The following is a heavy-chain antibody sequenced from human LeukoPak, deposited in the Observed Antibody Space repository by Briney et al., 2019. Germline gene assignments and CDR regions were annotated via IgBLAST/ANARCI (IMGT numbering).Heavy chain of an antibody. CDR3: ARVNYDYVWGSYRHYYFDY. V-gene: IGHV3-48*01. D-gene: IGHD3-16*02. Sequence: GGSLRLSCAASGFTFSSYSMNWVRQAPGKGLEWVSHITASGTAMFYADSVKGRFTISRDNAKNSLYLQMNSLRAEDTAVYYCARVNYDYVWGSYRHYYFDYWGQGTLVTVSS. J-gene: IGHJ4*02. CDR1: GFTFSSYS. CDR2: ITASGTAM.